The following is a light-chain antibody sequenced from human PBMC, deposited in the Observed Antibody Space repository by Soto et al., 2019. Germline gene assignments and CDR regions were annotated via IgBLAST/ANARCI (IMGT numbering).Light chain of an antibody. CDR2: DAS. J-gene: IGKJ2*01. CDR3: QQYNNWPYT. CDR1: QSVGSN. Sequence: ELVMTQSPVTLSVSPGERVALSCRASQSVGSNFAWYQQRPGQAPRLLIYDASTRATGIPARFSGSGSETEFTLTISSLQSEDFAVYYCQQYNNWPYTFGQGTKLEIK. V-gene: IGKV3D-15*01.